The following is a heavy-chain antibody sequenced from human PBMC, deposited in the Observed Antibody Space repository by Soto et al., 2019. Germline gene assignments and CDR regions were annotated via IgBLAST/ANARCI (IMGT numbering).Heavy chain of an antibody. CDR1: GFTFSDYY. V-gene: IGHV3-11*06. Sequence: GGSLRLSCAASGFTFSDYYMSWIRQAPGKGLEWVSYISSSSSYTNYADSVKGRFTISRDNAKNSLYLQMNSLRAEDTAVYYCARVYSNYEGSMDVWGKATTVTLSS. CDR3: ARVYSNYEGSMDV. J-gene: IGHJ6*04. CDR2: ISSSSSYT. D-gene: IGHD4-4*01.